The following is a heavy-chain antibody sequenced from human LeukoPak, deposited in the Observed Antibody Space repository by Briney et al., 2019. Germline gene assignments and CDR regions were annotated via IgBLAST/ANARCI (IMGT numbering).Heavy chain of an antibody. CDR3: AKETDYNYYYGMDV. J-gene: IGHJ6*02. CDR1: GLTFSSYA. D-gene: IGHD1-1*01. V-gene: IGHV3-23*01. Sequence: GGSLRLSCAASGLTFSSYAMSWVRQAPGKGLEWVSSISGSGSNTYYADSVKGRFTISRDNSKNTLYLQMNSLRAEDTAVYYCAKETDYNYYYGMDVWGQGTTVTVSS. CDR2: ISGSGSNT.